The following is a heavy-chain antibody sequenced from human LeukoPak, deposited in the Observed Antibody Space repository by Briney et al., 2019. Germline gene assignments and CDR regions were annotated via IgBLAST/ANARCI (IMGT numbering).Heavy chain of an antibody. J-gene: IGHJ6*03. CDR2: ISYDGSNK. D-gene: IGHD2-15*01. CDR1: GFTFSSYG. V-gene: IGHV3-30*03. Sequence: GGSLRLSCAASGFTFSSYGMHWVRQAPGKGLEWVAVISYDGSNKYYADSVKGRFTISRDNSKNTAYLQMNSLKTEDTAVYYCTSRGGSLSYYMDVWGKGTTVTVSS. CDR3: TSRGGSLSYYMDV.